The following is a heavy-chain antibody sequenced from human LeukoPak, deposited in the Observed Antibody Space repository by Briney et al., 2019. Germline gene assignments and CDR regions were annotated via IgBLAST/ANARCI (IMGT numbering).Heavy chain of an antibody. V-gene: IGHV3-74*03. Sequence: GGSLRLSCAASGFSFSNYWMCWVRQAPGKGLVCVSRINSDGSTTTYADSVKGRFTISRDNAKNTLYLQMNSLRAEDSALYYCARIRESLGLGAFDIWGQGTMVTVSS. CDR3: ARIRESLGLGAFDI. D-gene: IGHD7-27*01. CDR1: GFSFSNYW. J-gene: IGHJ3*02. CDR2: INSDGSTT.